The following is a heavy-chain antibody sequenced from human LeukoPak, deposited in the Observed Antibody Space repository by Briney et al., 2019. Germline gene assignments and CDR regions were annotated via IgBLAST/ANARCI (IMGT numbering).Heavy chain of an antibody. D-gene: IGHD3-22*01. V-gene: IGHV3-74*01. CDR3: AAYDSSGYSGKYFQH. Sequence: LGGSLRLSCAASGFTFSNYWMHWVRQAPGKGLVWVSRINSDGSSTSYADSVKGRFTISRDNAKNTLYLQMNSLRAEDTAVYYCAAYDSSGYSGKYFQHWGQGTLVTVSS. J-gene: IGHJ1*01. CDR2: INSDGSST. CDR1: GFTFSNYW.